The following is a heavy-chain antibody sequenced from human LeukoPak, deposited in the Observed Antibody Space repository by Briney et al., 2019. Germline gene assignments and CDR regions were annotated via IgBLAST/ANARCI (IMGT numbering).Heavy chain of an antibody. CDR2: INHRGST. CDR1: GGSFSGYF. V-gene: IGHV4-34*01. J-gene: IGHJ3*02. Sequence: PSETLSLTCAVYGGSFSGYFWSWIRQPPGKGPEWIGEINHRGSTNYNPSLKSRVTISVDTSKNQFSLRLSSVTAAETAVYYCAREISWARGAFDMWGQGTKVTVSS. D-gene: IGHD3-16*01. CDR3: AREISWARGAFDM.